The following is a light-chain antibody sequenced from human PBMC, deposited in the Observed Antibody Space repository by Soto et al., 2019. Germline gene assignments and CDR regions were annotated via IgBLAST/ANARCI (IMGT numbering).Light chain of an antibody. CDR2: KAS. Sequence: DIQMTQSPSTLSASVGDRVTITCRASQSISTWLAWYQQKPGKAPKLLIYKASGLESGVPSRFSGSGSGTDFTLTISSLQPDDFATYYCQQYSVYWTFGQGTRWIS. CDR3: QQYSVYWT. V-gene: IGKV1-5*03. J-gene: IGKJ1*01. CDR1: QSISTW.